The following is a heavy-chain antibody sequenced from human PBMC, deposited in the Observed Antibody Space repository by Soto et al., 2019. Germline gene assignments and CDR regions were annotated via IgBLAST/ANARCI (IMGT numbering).Heavy chain of an antibody. Sequence: QVQLQESGPGLVKPSQTLSLTCTVSGGSISSGGYYWSWIRQHPGKGLEWIGYIYHSGSTYYNPSLKSPVTILGDTSKNQFSLKLSSVTAADTAVYYCASTFGSGSYLGCFDYWGQGALVTVSS. D-gene: IGHD3-10*01. CDR3: ASTFGSGSYLGCFDY. J-gene: IGHJ4*02. V-gene: IGHV4-31*01. CDR2: IYHSGST. CDR1: GGSISSGGYY.